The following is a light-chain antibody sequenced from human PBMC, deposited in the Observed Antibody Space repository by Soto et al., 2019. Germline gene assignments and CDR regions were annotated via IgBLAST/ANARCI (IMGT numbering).Light chain of an antibody. Sequence: QSVLTQPPSVSEAPRQRVTLSCSGRTSNIGNNAVSWYQQLPGKAPKLLIYLDDLLPSGVSDRFYGSKSGTSASLTISGLQSEDEADYYCAAWDDGLKGVVFGTGTKLTVL. CDR3: AAWDDGLKGVV. J-gene: IGLJ1*01. V-gene: IGLV1-36*01. CDR1: TSNIGNNA. CDR2: LDD.